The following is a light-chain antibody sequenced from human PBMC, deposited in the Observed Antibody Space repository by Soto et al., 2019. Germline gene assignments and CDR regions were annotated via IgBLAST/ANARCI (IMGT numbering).Light chain of an antibody. V-gene: IGLV1-44*01. CDR2: SAN. CDR3: AAWDGSLNGWV. CDR1: SSNIGSNT. J-gene: IGLJ3*02. Sequence: QTVLTQPPSASGTPGQRVSISCSGSSSNIGSNTVNWYQQLPGTAPKLLVYSANQRPSRVPDRFSGSKSGTSASLAISGLQSEDEADYYCAAWDGSLNGWVFGGGTQLTVL.